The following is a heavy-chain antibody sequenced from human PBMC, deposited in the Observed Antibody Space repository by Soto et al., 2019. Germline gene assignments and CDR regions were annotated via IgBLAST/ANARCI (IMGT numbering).Heavy chain of an antibody. CDR3: ARDHSFDLKQLVLKTYYYGMDV. Sequence: GGSLRLSCAASGFTFSSYWMSWVRQAPGKGLEWVANIKQDGSEKYYVDSVKGRFTISRDNAKNSLYLQMNSLRAEDTAVYYCARDHSFDLKQLVLKTYYYGMDVWGQGTTVTVSS. D-gene: IGHD6-13*01. CDR1: GFTFSSYW. J-gene: IGHJ6*02. CDR2: IKQDGSEK. V-gene: IGHV3-7*01.